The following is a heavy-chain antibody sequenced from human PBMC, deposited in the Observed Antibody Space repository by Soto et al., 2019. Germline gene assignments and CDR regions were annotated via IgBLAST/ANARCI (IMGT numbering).Heavy chain of an antibody. V-gene: IGHV2-5*02. D-gene: IGHD2-15*01. CDR3: AHRPSYCSGGSCYSGFDY. CDR1: GFSLSTSGVG. CDR2: IYWDDDK. J-gene: IGHJ4*02. Sequence: QITLKESGPTLVKPTQTLTLTCTFSGFSLSTSGVGVGWIRQPPGKALEWLALIYWDDDKRYSPSLKSRHTITKDPSKNQVVLTMTNMDPVDTATYYCAHRPSYCSGGSCYSGFDYWGQGTLVTVSS.